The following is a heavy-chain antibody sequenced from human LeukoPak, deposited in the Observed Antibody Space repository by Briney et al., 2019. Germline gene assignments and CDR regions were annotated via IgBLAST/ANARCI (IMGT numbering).Heavy chain of an antibody. CDR3: AKRPSGGGYYYYLDV. Sequence: GGSLRLSCAASGFTFNTYGMHWVRQAPGKGLEWVSFIRYDGINKYYADSVKGRFTISRDNSQNTLFLQMNSLRAEDTAVYYCAKRPSGGGYYYYLDVWGKGTTVTVSS. J-gene: IGHJ6*03. D-gene: IGHD3-16*01. V-gene: IGHV3-30*02. CDR1: GFTFNTYG. CDR2: IRYDGINK.